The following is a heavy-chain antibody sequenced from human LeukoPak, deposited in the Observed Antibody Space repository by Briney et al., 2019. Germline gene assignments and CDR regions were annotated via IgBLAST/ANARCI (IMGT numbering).Heavy chain of an antibody. V-gene: IGHV3-23*01. CDR3: AKSDYYDSSGHPSSFDY. D-gene: IGHD3-22*01. Sequence: GGSLRLSCAASGFTFRFYAISWVRQAPGKGLEWVSAISGGGGNTYYADSAKGRFTISRDNSKNTLYLQMNSLRVEDTAIYYRAKSDYYDSSGHPSSFDYWGQGTLVTVSS. CDR1: GFTFRFYA. J-gene: IGHJ4*02. CDR2: ISGGGGNT.